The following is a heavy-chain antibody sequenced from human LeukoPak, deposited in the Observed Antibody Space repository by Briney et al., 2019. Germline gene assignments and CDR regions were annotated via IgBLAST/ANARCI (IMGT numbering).Heavy chain of an antibody. CDR3: ARGGYYYDSSGYCSFDY. CDR2: IYHSGST. J-gene: IGHJ4*02. V-gene: IGHV4-38-2*01. D-gene: IGHD3-22*01. CDR1: GYSISSGYY. Sequence: SETLSLTCAVSGYSISSGYYWGWIRQPPGKGLEWIGSIYHSGSTYYNPSLKSRVTISVDTPKNQFSLKLSSVTAADTAVYYCARGGYYYDSSGYCSFDYWGQGTLVTVSP.